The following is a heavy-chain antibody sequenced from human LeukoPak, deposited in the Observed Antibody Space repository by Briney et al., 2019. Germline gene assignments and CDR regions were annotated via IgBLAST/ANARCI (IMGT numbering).Heavy chain of an antibody. J-gene: IGHJ4*02. Sequence: KPSETLSLTCTVSGGSISSSSYYWGWIRQPPGKGLEWIGSIYYSGSTYYNPSLKSRVTISVDTSKNQFSLKLSSVTAADTAVYYCARDYGIAVAGTEGSYFDYWGQGTLVTVSS. CDR1: GGSISSSSYY. V-gene: IGHV4-39*07. D-gene: IGHD6-19*01. CDR3: ARDYGIAVAGTEGSYFDY. CDR2: IYYSGST.